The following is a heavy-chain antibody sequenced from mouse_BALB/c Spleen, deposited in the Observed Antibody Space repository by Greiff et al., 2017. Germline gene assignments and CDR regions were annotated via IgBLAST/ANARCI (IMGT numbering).Heavy chain of an antibody. CDR1: GYSFTGYF. J-gene: IGHJ4*01. CDR2: INPYNGDT. D-gene: IGHD1-1*01. CDR3: GRDWDYGSSDAMDY. Sequence: VHVKQSGPELVKPGASVKISCKASGYSFTGYFMNWVKQSHGKSLEWIGRINPYNGDTFYNQKFKGKATLTVDKSSSTAHMELLSLTSEDSAVYYGGRDWDYGSSDAMDYWGQGTSVTVSS. V-gene: IGHV1-37*01.